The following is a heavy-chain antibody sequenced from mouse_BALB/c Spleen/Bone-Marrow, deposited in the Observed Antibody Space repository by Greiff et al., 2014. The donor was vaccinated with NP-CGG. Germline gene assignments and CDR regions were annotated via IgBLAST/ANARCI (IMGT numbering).Heavy chain of an antibody. CDR1: GYTFTSYW. V-gene: IGHV1-7*01. Sequence: LQESGAELAKPGASLKMSCKASGYTFTSYWMHWVKQRPGQGLEWIGYINPSTDYTEYNQKFKDKATLTADKSSSTAFMQLSSLTSEGSAVYYCARRAYGGSYGFAYWGQGTLVTVSA. CDR2: INPSTDYT. D-gene: IGHD1-1*01. CDR3: ARRAYGGSYGFAY. J-gene: IGHJ3*01.